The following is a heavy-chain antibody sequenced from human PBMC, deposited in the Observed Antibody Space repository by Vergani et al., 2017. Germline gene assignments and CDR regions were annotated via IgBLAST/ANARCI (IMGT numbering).Heavy chain of an antibody. CDR1: GGSFSDYY. Sequence: QVQLQQWGAGLLKPSETLSLTCAVYGGSFSDYYWSWIRQPPGKGLEWIGYIYYSGSTNYNPSLKSRVTISVDTSKNQFSLKLSSVTAADTAVYYCARVGYCSSTSCYAPHYYYGMDVWGQGTTVTVSS. V-gene: IGHV4-34*11. CDR3: ARVGYCSSTSCYAPHYYYGMDV. CDR2: IYYSGST. J-gene: IGHJ6*02. D-gene: IGHD2-2*01.